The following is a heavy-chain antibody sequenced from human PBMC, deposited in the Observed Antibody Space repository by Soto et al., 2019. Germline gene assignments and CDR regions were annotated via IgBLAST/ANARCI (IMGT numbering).Heavy chain of an antibody. J-gene: IGHJ4*02. CDR1: GYSFTSYW. V-gene: IGHV5-51*01. D-gene: IGHD2-2*01. Sequence: GESLKISCKGSGYSFTSYWIGWVRQMPGKGLEWMGIIYPGDSDTRYSPSFQGQVTISADKSISTAYLQWSSLKASDTAMYYCATAIVVVPAVLDYFDYWGQGTLVTVSS. CDR2: IYPGDSDT. CDR3: ATAIVVVPAVLDYFDY.